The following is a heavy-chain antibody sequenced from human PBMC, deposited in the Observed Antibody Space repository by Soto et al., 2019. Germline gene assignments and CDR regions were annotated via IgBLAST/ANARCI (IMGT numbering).Heavy chain of an antibody. CDR3: ARIRIPHYMDV. CDR1: GGSFSGYY. V-gene: IGHV4-34*01. J-gene: IGHJ6*03. Sequence: SETLSLTCAVYGGSFSGYYWSWIRQPPGKGLEWIGEINHSGSTNYNPSLKSRVTISVDTSKNQFSLKLSSVTAADTAVYYCARIRIPHYMDVWGKGTTVTVSS. CDR2: INHSGST. D-gene: IGHD2-15*01.